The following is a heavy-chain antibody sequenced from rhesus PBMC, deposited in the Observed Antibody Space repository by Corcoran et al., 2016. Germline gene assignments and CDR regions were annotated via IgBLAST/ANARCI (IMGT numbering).Heavy chain of an antibody. Sequence: QVTLKESGPALVKPTQTLTLTCTFSGFSLRPTGTGVGWIRQPPGKALECLATIYWNDSKYYSTSLRSRLTISKDTSKNQVVLTMTNMDPVDTATYYCAQLAAAGASVFDFWGQGVLVTVSP. CDR3: AQLAAAGASVFDF. CDR2: IYWNDSK. D-gene: IGHD6-25*01. J-gene: IGHJ4*01. V-gene: IGHV2-95*01. CDR1: GFSLRPTGTG.